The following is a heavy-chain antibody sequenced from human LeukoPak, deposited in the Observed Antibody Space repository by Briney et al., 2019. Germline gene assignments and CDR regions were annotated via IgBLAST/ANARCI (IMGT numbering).Heavy chain of an antibody. CDR1: GYSFSNSW. D-gene: IGHD2-2*01. CDR2: IYPGDSDT. Sequence: GESLKISCKGSGYSFSNSWIGWVRQMPGKGLEWMGIIYPGDSDTRYSPSFQGQVTISADKSMNTAYLQWSTLKASDTAMYYCATPGYQLHNHYYNGIDVWGQGTAVTVSS. J-gene: IGHJ6*02. V-gene: IGHV5-51*01. CDR3: ATPGYQLHNHYYNGIDV.